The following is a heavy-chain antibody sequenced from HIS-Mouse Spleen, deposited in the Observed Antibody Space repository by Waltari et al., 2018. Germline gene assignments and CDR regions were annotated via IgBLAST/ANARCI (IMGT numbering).Heavy chain of an antibody. D-gene: IGHD6-13*01. CDR2: IYYSGRT. J-gene: IGHJ2*01. V-gene: IGHV4-39*07. CDR3: AREIPYSSSWYDWYFDL. Sequence: QLQLQESGPGLVKPSETLSLTCTVSGGSISSSSYYWGWIRQPPGKGLGWIGSIYYSGRTYQHPSLKRRVTISVDPAKNQFALKLSSVTAADTAVYYCAREIPYSSSWYDWYFDLWGRGTLVTVSS. CDR1: GGSISSSSYY.